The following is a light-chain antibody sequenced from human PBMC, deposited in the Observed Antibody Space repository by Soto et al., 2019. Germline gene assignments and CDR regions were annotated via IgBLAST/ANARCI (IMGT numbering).Light chain of an antibody. CDR1: SSNIGAGFD. CDR2: GNF. CDR3: QSYDSSLSGSRGV. Sequence: QSVLTQPPSVSGAPGQRATISCTGSSSNIGAGFDVYWYQQLPGTAPKLLIYGNFNRPSGVPDRFSGSKSGTSASLAITGLQAEDGADYYCQSYDSSLSGSRGVFGGGTKLTVL. V-gene: IGLV1-40*01. J-gene: IGLJ3*02.